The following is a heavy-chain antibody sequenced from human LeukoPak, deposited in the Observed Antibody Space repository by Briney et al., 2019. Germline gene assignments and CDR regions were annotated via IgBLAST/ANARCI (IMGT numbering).Heavy chain of an antibody. CDR2: INHSGST. CDR3: ARGREEYCSSTSCYWRDY. Sequence: PSETLSLTCAVYGGSFSGYYWSWIRQPPGKGLEWIGEINHSGSTNYNPSLKSRVTISVDTSKNQFSLKLSSVTAADTAVYYCARGREEYCSSTSCYWRDYWGQGTLVTVSS. CDR1: GGSFSGYY. D-gene: IGHD2-2*01. V-gene: IGHV4-34*01. J-gene: IGHJ4*02.